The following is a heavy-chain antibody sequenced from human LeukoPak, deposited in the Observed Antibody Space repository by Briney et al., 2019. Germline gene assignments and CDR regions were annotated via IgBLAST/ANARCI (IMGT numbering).Heavy chain of an antibody. V-gene: IGHV3-48*01. CDR1: GFTFSSYS. J-gene: IGHJ4*02. Sequence: GGSLRLSCAASGFTFSSYSMNWVRQAPGKGLEWVSYISSSSSTIYYADSVKGRFTISRDNSKNTLYLQMNSLRAEDTAVYYCAKTRGYSYGVDYWGQGTLVTVSS. CDR3: AKTRGYSYGVDY. CDR2: ISSSSSTI. D-gene: IGHD5-18*01.